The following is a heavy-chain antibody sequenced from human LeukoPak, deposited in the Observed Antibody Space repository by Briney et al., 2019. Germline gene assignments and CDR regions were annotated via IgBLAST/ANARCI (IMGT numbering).Heavy chain of an antibody. D-gene: IGHD6-13*01. Sequence: GGSLRLSCAASGFTFSSYGMHWVRQAPGKGLEWVAFIRYDGSNKYYADSVKGRFTISRDNSKNTLYLQVNSLRAEDTAVYYCAKDFYSSSWYGFSNWFDPWGQGTLVTVSS. J-gene: IGHJ5*02. CDR1: GFTFSSYG. CDR3: AKDFYSSSWYGFSNWFDP. V-gene: IGHV3-30*02. CDR2: IRYDGSNK.